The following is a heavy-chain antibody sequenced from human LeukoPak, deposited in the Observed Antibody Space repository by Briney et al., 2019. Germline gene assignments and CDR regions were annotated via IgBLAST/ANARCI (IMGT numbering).Heavy chain of an antibody. V-gene: IGHV4-34*01. D-gene: IGHD4-17*01. Sequence: SETLSLTCAVYGGSFSGYYWSWIRQPPGKGLERIGEINHSGSTNYNPSLKSRVTVSVDTSKNQFSLKLSSVTAADTAVYYCARDYGVTDYWGQGTLVTVSS. CDR3: ARDYGVTDY. J-gene: IGHJ4*02. CDR1: GGSFSGYY. CDR2: INHSGST.